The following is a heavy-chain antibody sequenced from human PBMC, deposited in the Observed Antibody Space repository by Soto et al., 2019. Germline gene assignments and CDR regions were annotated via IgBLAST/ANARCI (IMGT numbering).Heavy chain of an antibody. CDR1: GFTFTSSA. Sequence: ASVKVSCKASGFTFTSSAVQWVRQARGQRLEWMGVINPHGGSTAYAQKFKGRVTLTRDTSASTVYMEVSSLTSEDTAMYYCARSSGGNFGIIIEGTNWFAPWGQGTLVTVSS. CDR2: INPHGGST. V-gene: IGHV1-46*01. CDR3: ARSSGGNFGIIIEGTNWFAP. D-gene: IGHD1-26*01. J-gene: IGHJ5*02.